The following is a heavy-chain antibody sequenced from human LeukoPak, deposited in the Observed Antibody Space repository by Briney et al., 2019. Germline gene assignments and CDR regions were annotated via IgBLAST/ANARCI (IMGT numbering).Heavy chain of an antibody. D-gene: IGHD3-22*01. CDR1: GFTLSSYA. CDR3: ARGPGRYYYDSSGYYYFDY. CDR2: INWNGGST. J-gene: IGHJ4*02. V-gene: IGHV3-20*04. Sequence: GGSLRLSCAASGFTLSSYAMSWVRQAPGKGLEWVSGINWNGGSTGYADSVKGRFTISRDNAKNSLYLQMNSLRAEDTALYYCARGPGRYYYDSSGYYYFDYWGQGTLVTVSS.